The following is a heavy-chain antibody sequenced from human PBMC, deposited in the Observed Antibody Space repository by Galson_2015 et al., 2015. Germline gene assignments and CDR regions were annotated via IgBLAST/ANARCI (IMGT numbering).Heavy chain of an antibody. Sequence: SVKVSCKASGYTFTSYDINWVRQAPGQGLEWMGWMNPNSGNTGYAQKFQGRVTMTRNTSISTAYMELSSLRSEDTVVYYCARGLIALASTAIDYWGQGTLVTVSS. J-gene: IGHJ4*02. CDR1: GYTFTSYD. CDR3: ARGLIALASTAIDY. D-gene: IGHD6-19*01. CDR2: MNPNSGNT. V-gene: IGHV1-8*01.